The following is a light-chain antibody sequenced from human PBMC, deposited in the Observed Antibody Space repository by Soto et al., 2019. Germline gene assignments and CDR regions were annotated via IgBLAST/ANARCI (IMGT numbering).Light chain of an antibody. CDR1: SSDIGGYKY. V-gene: IGLV2-14*01. J-gene: IGLJ1*01. CDR2: DVS. CDR3: SSYTGGSTYV. Sequence: QSVLTQPASVSGSPGQSITISCTGTSSDIGGYKYASWYQQHPGKAPKLMIYDVSNRPSGVSNRFSGSKSGNTATLTISGLQGEDEAAYYCSSYTGGSTYVFGTGTKVTVL.